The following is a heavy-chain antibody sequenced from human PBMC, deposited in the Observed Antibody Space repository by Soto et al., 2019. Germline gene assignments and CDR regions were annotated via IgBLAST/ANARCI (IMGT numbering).Heavy chain of an antibody. V-gene: IGHV2-5*02. CDR3: AHRPRGSAYYFDY. CDR2: IYWDEDK. J-gene: IGHJ4*02. Sequence: QITLKESGPTLVKPTQTLTLTCTFSGFSLRTRGVAVGWFRQPPGKALEWLALIYWDEDKWYSPSLKSRLTIADDTSKNPVVLTMTNVDPVDTATYYCAHRPRGSAYYFDYWGQGILVTVSS. D-gene: IGHD5-12*01. CDR1: GFSLRTRGVA.